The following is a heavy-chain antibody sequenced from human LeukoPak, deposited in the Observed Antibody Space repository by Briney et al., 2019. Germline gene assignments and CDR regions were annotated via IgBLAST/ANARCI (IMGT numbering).Heavy chain of an antibody. V-gene: IGHV4-34*01. CDR2: INHSGST. D-gene: IGHD1-26*01. CDR3: AMTISGSSIFDY. Sequence: SETLSLTCAVYGGSFSGYYWSWIRQPPGKGLEWIGEINHSGSTNYNPSLKSRVTVSVDTSRNQFSLKLSSVTAADTAVYYCAMTISGSSIFDYWGQGTLVTVSS. J-gene: IGHJ4*02. CDR1: GGSFSGYY.